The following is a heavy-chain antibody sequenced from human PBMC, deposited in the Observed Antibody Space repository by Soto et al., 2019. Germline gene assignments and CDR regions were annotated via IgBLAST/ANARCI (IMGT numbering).Heavy chain of an antibody. CDR1: GGSISSYY. CDR3: ARQYCSGGSCYARGYNWFDP. CDR2: IYYSGST. Sequence: PSETLSLTCTVSGGSISSYYWSWIRQPPGKGLEWIGYIYYSGSTNYNPSLKSRVTISVDTSKNQFSLKLSSVTAADTAVYYCARQYCSGGSCYARGYNWFDPWGQGTLVTVSS. J-gene: IGHJ5*02. V-gene: IGHV4-59*08. D-gene: IGHD2-15*01.